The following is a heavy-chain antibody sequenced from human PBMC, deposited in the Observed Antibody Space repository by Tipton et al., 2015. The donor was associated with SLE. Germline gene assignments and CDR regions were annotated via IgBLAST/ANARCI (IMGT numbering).Heavy chain of an antibody. V-gene: IGHV4-38-2*01. D-gene: IGHD1-26*01. Sequence: LRLSCAVSGYSISSGYYWGWIRQPPGKGLEWIGSIYHSGSTNYNPSLKSRVTISADTSKNQFSLKLSSVTAADTAVYYCARHLDGTYGSHAFDIWGQGTMVTVSS. CDR3: ARHLDGTYGSHAFDI. CDR1: GYSISSGYY. CDR2: IYHSGST. J-gene: IGHJ3*02.